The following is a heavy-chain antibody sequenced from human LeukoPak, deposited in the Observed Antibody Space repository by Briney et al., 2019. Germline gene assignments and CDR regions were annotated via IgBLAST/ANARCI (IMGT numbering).Heavy chain of an antibody. CDR1: GFTFSSYA. CDR2: ISYDGSNK. Sequence: PRRSLRLSCAASGFTFSSYAMHWVRQAPGKGLEWVSVISYDGSNKYYADSVKGRFTISTDNSKNTLYLQMNSVRAEDTAVYYCARDLSSTQWLVVPTNYYYYYGMDVWGQGTTVTVSS. CDR3: ARDLSSTQWLVVPTNYYYYYGMDV. J-gene: IGHJ6*02. V-gene: IGHV3-30-3*01. D-gene: IGHD6-19*01.